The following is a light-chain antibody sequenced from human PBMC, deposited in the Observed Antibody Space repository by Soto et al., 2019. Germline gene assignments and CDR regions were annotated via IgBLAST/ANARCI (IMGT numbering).Light chain of an antibody. CDR3: QQYNGYWT. J-gene: IGKJ1*01. CDR2: EAS. V-gene: IGKV1-5*03. Sequence: DIQITQSPSTLSASVGDRVTITCRASQSLRDSLAWYQQKPGKAPKLLIYEASSLKSGVPSRFSGSRSGTEYTLTISSLQPDDFATYYCQQYNGYWTFGQGTKVEIK. CDR1: QSLRDS.